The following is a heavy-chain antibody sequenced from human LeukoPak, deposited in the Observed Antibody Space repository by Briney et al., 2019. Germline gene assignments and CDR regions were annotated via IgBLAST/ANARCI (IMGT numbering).Heavy chain of an antibody. D-gene: IGHD3-16*02. J-gene: IGHJ5*02. V-gene: IGHV3-33*01. CDR3: ARDGNYDYVWGSYRRTYNWFDP. CDR2: IWYDGSNK. Sequence: GGSLRLSCAASGLTFSSYGMHWVRQAPGKGLEWVAVIWYDGSNKYYADSVKGRFTISRDNSKNTLYLQMNSLRAEDTAVYYCARDGNYDYVWGSYRRTYNWFDPWGQGTLVTVSS. CDR1: GLTFSSYG.